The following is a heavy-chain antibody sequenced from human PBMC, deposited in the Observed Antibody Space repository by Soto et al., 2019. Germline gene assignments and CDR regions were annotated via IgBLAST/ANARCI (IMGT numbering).Heavy chain of an antibody. Sequence: QVQLVESGGGVVQPGRSLRLSCAASGFTFSSYAMHWVRQAPGKGLEWVAVISYDGSNKYYADSVKGRFTISRDNSKNTLYVQMNSLIAEVTAAYYCARCIAVAGSMVYYYYYYGMDVRGQGTTVTVS. D-gene: IGHD6-19*01. CDR3: ARCIAVAGSMVYYYYYYGMDV. CDR2: ISYDGSNK. J-gene: IGHJ6*02. CDR1: GFTFSSYA. V-gene: IGHV3-30-3*01.